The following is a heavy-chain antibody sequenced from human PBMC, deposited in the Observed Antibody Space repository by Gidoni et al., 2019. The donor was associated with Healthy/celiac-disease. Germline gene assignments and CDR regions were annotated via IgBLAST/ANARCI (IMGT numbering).Heavy chain of an antibody. CDR2: ISYDGSNK. J-gene: IGHJ4*02. Sequence: QVQLLASGGGVVQPGRSLRLSCAASVFTFSSYAMHWVRQAPGKGLEWVAVISYDGSNKDYADSVKGRFTISRDNSKNTLYLQMNSLRAEDTAVYYCARDYYDSSGYYGDFDYWGQGTLVTVSS. D-gene: IGHD3-22*01. CDR3: ARDYYDSSGYYGDFDY. V-gene: IGHV3-30-3*01. CDR1: VFTFSSYA.